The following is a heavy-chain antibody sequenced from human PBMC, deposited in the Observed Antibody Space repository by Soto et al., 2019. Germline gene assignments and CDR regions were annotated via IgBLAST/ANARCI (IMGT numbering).Heavy chain of an antibody. CDR2: INHSGST. CDR3: ARVGRYDFWSGYSPDGWFDP. Sequence: SETLSLTCAVYGGSFSGYYWSWIRQPPGKGLEWIGEINHSGSTNYNPSLKSRVTISVDTSKNQFSLKLSSVTAADTAVYYCARVGRYDFWSGYSPDGWFDPWGQGTLVTVSS. J-gene: IGHJ5*02. D-gene: IGHD3-3*01. CDR1: GGSFSGYY. V-gene: IGHV4-34*01.